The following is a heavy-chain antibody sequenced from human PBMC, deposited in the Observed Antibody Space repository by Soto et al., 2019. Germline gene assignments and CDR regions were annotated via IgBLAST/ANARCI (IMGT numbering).Heavy chain of an antibody. Sequence: PSETLSLTCTVSGGSISSSSYYWGWIRQPPGKGLEWIGSIYYSGSTYYNPSLKSRVTISVDTSKNQFSLKLSSVTAADTAVYCWARRPRYCSGGSCYFDYWGQGTLVTVSS. CDR2: IYYSGST. CDR1: GGSISSSSYY. CDR3: ARRPRYCSGGSCYFDY. D-gene: IGHD2-15*01. J-gene: IGHJ4*02. V-gene: IGHV4-39*01.